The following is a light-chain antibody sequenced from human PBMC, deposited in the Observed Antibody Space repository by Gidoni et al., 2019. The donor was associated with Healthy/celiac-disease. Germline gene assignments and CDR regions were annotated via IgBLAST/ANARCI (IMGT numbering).Light chain of an antibody. CDR2: EVI. J-gene: IGLJ2*01. V-gene: IGLV2-23*02. CDR3: CSYAGSSIVV. CDR1: SSDVGSYNL. Sequence: QSALTQPASVSGSPGQSLTISCTGTSSDVGSYNLVSWYQQHPGKAPKLMIYEVIKRPSGVSNRFSGSKSGNTASRTISGLQAEDEADYYCCSYAGSSIVVFGGGTKLTVL.